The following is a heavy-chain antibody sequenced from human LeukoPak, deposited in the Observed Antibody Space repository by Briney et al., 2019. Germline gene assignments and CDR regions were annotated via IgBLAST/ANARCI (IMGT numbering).Heavy chain of an antibody. V-gene: IGHV3-30*18. CDR3: VKDGSGSYYTYYFDY. Sequence: GGSLRLSCAASGFTFSSYGMHWVRQAPGKGLEWVAFISYDGSNKYYADSVKGRFTISRDNSKNTLYLQMSSLRAEDTAVYYCVKDGSGSYYTYYFDYWGQGTLVTVSS. CDR2: ISYDGSNK. D-gene: IGHD3-10*01. CDR1: GFTFSSYG. J-gene: IGHJ4*02.